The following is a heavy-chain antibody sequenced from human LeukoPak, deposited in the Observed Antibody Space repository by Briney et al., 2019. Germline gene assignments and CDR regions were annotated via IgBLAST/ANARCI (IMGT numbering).Heavy chain of an antibody. CDR1: GYTLTELS. V-gene: IGHV1-24*01. D-gene: IGHD6-19*01. Sequence: ASVKVSCKVSGYTLTELSMHWVRQAPGKGLEWMGGFDPEDGETIYAQKFQGRVTMTEDTSTDTAYMELSSLRSEDTAVYYCATSPPGYSSGWYDYWGQGTLVTVSS. J-gene: IGHJ4*02. CDR3: ATSPPGYSSGWYDY. CDR2: FDPEDGET.